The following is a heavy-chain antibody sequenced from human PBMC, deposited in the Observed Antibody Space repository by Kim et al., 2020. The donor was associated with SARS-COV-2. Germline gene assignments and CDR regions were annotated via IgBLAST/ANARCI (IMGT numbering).Heavy chain of an antibody. CDR2: ISYDGSNK. J-gene: IGHJ4*02. V-gene: IGHV3-33*05. Sequence: GGSLRLSCAASGFTFSSCGMHWVRQASGKGLEWVAVISYDGSNKYYADSVKGRFTISRDNSKNTLYLQMNSLRAEDTAVYYCARDLFRATTVTTEGDYWGQGTLVTVSS. CDR3: ARDLFRATTVTTEGDY. D-gene: IGHD4-17*01. CDR1: GFTFSSCG.